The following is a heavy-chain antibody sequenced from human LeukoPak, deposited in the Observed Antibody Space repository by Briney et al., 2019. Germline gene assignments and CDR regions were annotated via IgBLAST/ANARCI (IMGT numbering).Heavy chain of an antibody. CDR2: INPSGGST. V-gene: IGHV1-46*01. J-gene: IGHJ4*02. CDR3: ARDPREQQQLVPWDY. D-gene: IGHD6-13*01. CDR1: GYTFTSYY. Sequence: ASVKVSCKASGYTFTSYYMHWVRQAPGQGLEWMGIINPSGGSTSYAQKFQGRVTMTRDTSTSTVYMELSSLRSEDTAVYYCARDPREQQQLVPWDYWGQGTLVTVSP.